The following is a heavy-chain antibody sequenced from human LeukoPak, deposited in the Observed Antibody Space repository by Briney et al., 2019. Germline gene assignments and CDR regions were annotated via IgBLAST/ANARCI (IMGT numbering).Heavy chain of an antibody. J-gene: IGHJ4*02. CDR3: AADYNIMTGYFSDLGF. CDR2: ITASADST. Sequence: GGSLRLSCAASGFTFEDYAMHWVRQAPGKGLEWVSSITASADSTFYSDSVKGRFTVSRDNSRKTLNLQMNSLRPEDTAVYHCAADYNIMTGYFSDLGFWGQGTLVTVSS. V-gene: IGHV3-23*01. D-gene: IGHD3-9*01. CDR1: GFTFEDYA.